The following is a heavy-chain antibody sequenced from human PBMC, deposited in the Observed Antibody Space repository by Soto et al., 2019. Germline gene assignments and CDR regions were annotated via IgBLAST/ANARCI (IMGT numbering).Heavy chain of an antibody. Sequence: GGALRLSCAASGFSFSNYGMHWVRQAPGKGLEWVSLIGESGTPTYYADSVKGRFTISRDNSGNTLFLEMYSLRAEDTAVYYCAKGRTYDNDWKLDALDMWGQGTLVTVSS. V-gene: IGHV3-NL1*01. J-gene: IGHJ3*02. CDR3: AKGRTYDNDWKLDALDM. CDR1: GFSFSNYG. D-gene: IGHD1-1*01. CDR2: IGESGTPT.